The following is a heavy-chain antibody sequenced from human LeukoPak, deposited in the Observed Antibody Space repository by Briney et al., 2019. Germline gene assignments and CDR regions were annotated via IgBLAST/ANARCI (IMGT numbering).Heavy chain of an antibody. V-gene: IGHV3-21*01. CDR2: ISSSSSYI. J-gene: IGHJ3*02. D-gene: IGHD1-26*01. CDR1: GFTFSSYS. Sequence: GGSLRLSCAASGFTFSSYSMNWVRQAPGKGLEWVSSISSSSSYIYYADSVKGRFTISRDNAKNSLYLQMNSLRAEDTAVYYCARVGGSYLNDAFDIWGQGTMVTVSS. CDR3: ARVGGSYLNDAFDI.